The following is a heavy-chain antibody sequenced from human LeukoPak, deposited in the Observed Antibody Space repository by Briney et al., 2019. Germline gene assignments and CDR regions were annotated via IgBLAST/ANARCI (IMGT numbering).Heavy chain of an antibody. CDR3: ASPRGDDSGGYYTWYFHH. Sequence: GSLRLSCAASGFNFNDYYMSWIRQPPGKGLEWIGSGSTYYNPSLKSRVIISVDTSKNQFSLKLSSVTAADAAVYFCASPRGDDSGGYYTWYFHHWGQGILVTVSS. J-gene: IGHJ1*01. CDR2: SGST. D-gene: IGHD3-22*01. V-gene: IGHV4-38-2*01. CDR1: GFNFNDYY.